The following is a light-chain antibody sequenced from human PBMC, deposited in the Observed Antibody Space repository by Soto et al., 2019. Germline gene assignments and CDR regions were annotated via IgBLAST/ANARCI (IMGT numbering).Light chain of an antibody. J-gene: IGKJ2*01. CDR2: AAS. CDR1: QDIRNH. CDR3: LQDFNFPFT. V-gene: IGKV1-6*01. Sequence: AIQMIQSPSSLSASVGDRVTITCRASQDIRNHLAWYQQKPGTAPKVLISAASSLQTGVPSRFSGSGSGTDFTLTISSLQPEDFATYYCLQDFNFPFTFGQGTKLEVK.